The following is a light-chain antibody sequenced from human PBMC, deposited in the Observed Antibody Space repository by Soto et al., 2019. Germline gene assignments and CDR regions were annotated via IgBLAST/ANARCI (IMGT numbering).Light chain of an antibody. V-gene: IGKV1-5*03. J-gene: IGKJ1*01. CDR3: QEYKSDSPWT. CDR1: QSIRDW. CDR2: KAS. Sequence: DVQMTQSPSTLSASVGDRVTITCRASQSIRDWLAWYQQKPGRAPKLLIYKASSLESGVPSRFSGSGSGTEFTLTISSLQPDDFATYYCQEYKSDSPWTFGQGTKVEVK.